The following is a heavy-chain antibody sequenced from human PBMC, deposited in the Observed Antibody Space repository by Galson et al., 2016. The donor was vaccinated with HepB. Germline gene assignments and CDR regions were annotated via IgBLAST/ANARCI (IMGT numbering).Heavy chain of an antibody. V-gene: IGHV1-2*02. CDR3: ARVPYYYDSSGYYYPYFDH. CDR1: GYTFPAYY. Sequence: VKVSCKASGYTFPAYYVHWVRQAPGQGLEWMGWIHPNNGGTNYAQKFQGRVTMTRDTSISTVYMELSRLRSDDTAVYYCARVPYYYDSSGYYYPYFDHWGQGTLVTVSS. J-gene: IGHJ4*02. D-gene: IGHD3-22*01. CDR2: IHPNNGGT.